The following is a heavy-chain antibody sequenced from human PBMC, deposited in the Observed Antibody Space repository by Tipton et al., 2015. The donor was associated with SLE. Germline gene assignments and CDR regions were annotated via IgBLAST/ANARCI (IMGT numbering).Heavy chain of an antibody. CDR1: GLPFADYA. Sequence: SLRLSCATSGLPFADYAVIWVRQAPGKGLGWVSFIRSKSYGETRDYAASVKGRFTISRDDSKSIAYLQMNSLKAEDTAVYYCTSDIAVTGTAYWGQGTLVTVSS. V-gene: IGHV3-49*04. D-gene: IGHD6-19*01. J-gene: IGHJ4*02. CDR3: TSDIAVTGTAY. CDR2: IRSKSYGETR.